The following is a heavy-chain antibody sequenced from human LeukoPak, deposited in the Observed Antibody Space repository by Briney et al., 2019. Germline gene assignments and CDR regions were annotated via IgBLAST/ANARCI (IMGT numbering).Heavy chain of an antibody. CDR3: ARDVLLVGSRGSAFDI. D-gene: IGHD1-26*01. CDR2: IYYSGST. J-gene: IGHJ3*02. V-gene: IGHV4-59*01. Sequence: SETLSLTCTVSGGSISSYYWSWIRQPPGKGLEWIGYIYYSGSTNYNPSLKSRVTISVDTSKNQFSLKLSSVTAADTAVYYCARDVLLVGSRGSAFDIWGQGTMVTVSS. CDR1: GGSISSYY.